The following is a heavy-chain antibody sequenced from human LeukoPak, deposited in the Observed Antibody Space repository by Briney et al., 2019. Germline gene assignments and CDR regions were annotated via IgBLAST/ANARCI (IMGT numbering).Heavy chain of an antibody. J-gene: IGHJ5*02. CDR1: GYNFTIYW. CDR3: ARCASDREEMDTAVVVNWFDP. Sequence: GESLKISCKGSGYNFTIYWIGWVRQMPGKGLEWMGIIYPGDSDTRYSPSFQGQVTISADKSISTAYLQWSSLKAPDTAMYYCARCASDREEMDTAVVVNWFDPWGQGTLVTVSS. V-gene: IGHV5-51*01. D-gene: IGHD5-18*01. CDR2: IYPGDSDT.